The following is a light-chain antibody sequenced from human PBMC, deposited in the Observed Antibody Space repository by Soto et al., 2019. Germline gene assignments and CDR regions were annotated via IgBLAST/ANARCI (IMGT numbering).Light chain of an antibody. J-gene: IGKJ1*01. CDR3: QQYGSSGT. Sequence: VLTQSPATLPLSPGERATLSCRASQSVSSYLAWYQQKPGQAPRLVIYDASTRAAGIPDRFSGSGSGTDFTLTISRLEPEDFAVYYCQQYGSSGTFGQGTKVDIK. CDR2: DAS. V-gene: IGKV3-20*01. CDR1: QSVSSY.